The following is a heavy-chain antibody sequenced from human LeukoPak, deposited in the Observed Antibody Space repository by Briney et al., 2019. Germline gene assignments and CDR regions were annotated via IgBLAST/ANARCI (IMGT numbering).Heavy chain of an antibody. CDR3: ARDPTIAARGGWFDP. D-gene: IGHD6-6*01. J-gene: IGHJ5*02. CDR2: IYYSGST. CDR1: DDSITMYY. Sequence: SETLSLTCSVSDDSITMYYWTWIRQPPGKGLEWIGYIYYSGSTNYNPSLKSRATISVDTSKNQFSLKLSSVTAADTAVYYCARDPTIAARGGWFDPWGQGTLVTVSS. V-gene: IGHV4-59*01.